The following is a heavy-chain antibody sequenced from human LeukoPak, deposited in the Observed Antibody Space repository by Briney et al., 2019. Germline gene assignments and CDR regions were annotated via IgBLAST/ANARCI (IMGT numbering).Heavy chain of an antibody. J-gene: IGHJ6*02. CDR1: GFTFSSYG. CDR2: ISYDGSNK. CDR3: AKVERYCTNGVCYKNYYYYGMDV. D-gene: IGHD2-8*01. V-gene: IGHV3-30*18. Sequence: GGSLRLSCAASGFTFSSYGMHWVRQAPGKGLEWVAVISYDGSNKYYADSVKGRFTISRDNSKNTLYLQMNSLRAEDTAVYYCAKVERYCTNGVCYKNYYYYGMDVWGQGTTVTASS.